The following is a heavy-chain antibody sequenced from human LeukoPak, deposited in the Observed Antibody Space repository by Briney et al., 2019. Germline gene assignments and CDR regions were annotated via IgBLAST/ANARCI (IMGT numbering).Heavy chain of an antibody. Sequence: SETLSLTCAVYGGSFSGYYWSWIRQPPGKGLEWIGEINHSGSINYNPSLKSRVTISVDTSKNHFSLKLSSVTAADTAVYYCARRGYCSGGSCYVYWGQGTLVTVSS. V-gene: IGHV4-34*01. D-gene: IGHD2-15*01. CDR2: INHSGSI. J-gene: IGHJ4*02. CDR1: GGSFSGYY. CDR3: ARRGYCSGGSCYVY.